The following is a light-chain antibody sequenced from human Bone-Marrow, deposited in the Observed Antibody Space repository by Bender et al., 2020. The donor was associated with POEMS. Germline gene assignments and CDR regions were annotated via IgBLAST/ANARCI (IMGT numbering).Light chain of an antibody. CDR2: DVT. V-gene: IGLV2-8*01. Sequence: QSALTQPASVSGSPGQSITISCTGSSSDVGRYDYVSWYQHHPGKAPKLLIYDVTKRPSGVPDRFSGFKAGNTASLTVSGLQAEDEADYYCCSYADGPWVFGGGTKLTVL. CDR1: SSDVGRYDY. J-gene: IGLJ3*02. CDR3: CSYADGPWV.